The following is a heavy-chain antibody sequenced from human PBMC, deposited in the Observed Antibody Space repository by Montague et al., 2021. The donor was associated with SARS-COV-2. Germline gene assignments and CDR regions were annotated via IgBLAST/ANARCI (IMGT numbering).Heavy chain of an antibody. CDR3: AHRKPTYYDILTGYYNAFDI. CDR2: TYWXXXN. Sequence: PALVKPTQTLTLTGTFSGFSLSTSGVGVGWIRQPPGKALEWLALTYWXXXNRSSPSLKSRLTITKDTSKHQVVLTMTNMDPVDTATYYCAHRKPTYYDILTGYYNAFDIWGQGTMVTVSS. CDR1: GFSLSTSGVG. V-gene: IGHV2-5*02. D-gene: IGHD3-9*01. J-gene: IGHJ3*02.